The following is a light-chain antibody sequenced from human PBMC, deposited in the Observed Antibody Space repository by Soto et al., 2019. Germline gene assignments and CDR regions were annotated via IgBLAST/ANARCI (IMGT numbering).Light chain of an antibody. Sequence: EIVLTQSPGTLSSSAGERVTLSCRASQSVYSGYLAWYQQKPDQAPSLLISGASSRATGIPDRFIGSGSGTDFTLTISSLEPEDFAVYYCQQYGTPPATFGGGTKVEIK. CDR3: QQYGTPPAT. V-gene: IGKV3-20*01. CDR1: QSVYSGY. CDR2: GAS. J-gene: IGKJ4*01.